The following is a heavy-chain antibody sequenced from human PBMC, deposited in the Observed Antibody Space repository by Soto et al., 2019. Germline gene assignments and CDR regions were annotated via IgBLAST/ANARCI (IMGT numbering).Heavy chain of an antibody. D-gene: IGHD3-10*01. Sequence: QVQLVQSGAEVKKPGSSVKVSCKASGGTFSSYAISWVRQAPGQGLEWMGGSIPIFGTANYAQKFQGRVTITADESTSTAYMELSSLRSEDTAVYYCARMVRGVYPAAPSPYYYYYGMDVWGQGTTVTVSS. V-gene: IGHV1-69*01. CDR1: GGTFSSYA. J-gene: IGHJ6*02. CDR3: ARMVRGVYPAAPSPYYYYYGMDV. CDR2: SIPIFGTA.